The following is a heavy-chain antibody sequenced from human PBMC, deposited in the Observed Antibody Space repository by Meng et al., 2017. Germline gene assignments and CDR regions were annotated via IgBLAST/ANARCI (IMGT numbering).Heavy chain of an antibody. D-gene: IGHD1-26*01. CDR1: GFTFSDYY. J-gene: IGHJ4*02. V-gene: IGHV3-11*01. Sequence: VHLVEPGCGPVQPGGSLRLSCAASGFTFSDYYMSWIRRAPGKGLEWVSYISSSGSTIYYADSVKGRFTISRDNAKNSLYLQMNSLRAEDTAVYYCARQWELPLTYYFDYWGQGTLVTVSS. CDR3: ARQWELPLTYYFDY. CDR2: ISSSGSTI.